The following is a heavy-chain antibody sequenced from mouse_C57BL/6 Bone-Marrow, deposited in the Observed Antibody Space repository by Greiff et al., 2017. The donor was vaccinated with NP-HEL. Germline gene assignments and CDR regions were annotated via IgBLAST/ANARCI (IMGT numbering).Heavy chain of an antibody. V-gene: IGHV1-53*01. CDR1: GYTFTSYW. J-gene: IGHJ3*01. D-gene: IGHD2-5*01. CDR3: ARGPFYYSNPGPFAY. Sequence: QVQLQQPGTELVKPGASGYTFTSYWMHWVKQRPGQGLEWIGNINPSNGGTNYNEKFKSKATLTVDKSSSTAYMQLSSLTSEDSAVYYCARGPFYYSNPGPFAYWGQGTLVTVSA. CDR2: INPSNGGT.